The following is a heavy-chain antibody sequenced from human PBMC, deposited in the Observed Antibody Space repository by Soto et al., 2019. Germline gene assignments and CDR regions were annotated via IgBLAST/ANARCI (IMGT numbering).Heavy chain of an antibody. CDR1: GDSASSKDAA. CDR2: TYYRSKWYS. Sequence: PSQTLSLTCAISGDSASSKDAAWNWIRQSPSRGLEWLGRTYYRSKWYSEYAVSVRGRITINPDTSKNHFSLQLSSVTPEDTAVYYCARTEGYFNLWGQGTLVTVSS. J-gene: IGHJ1*01. CDR3: ARTEGYFNL. V-gene: IGHV6-1*01.